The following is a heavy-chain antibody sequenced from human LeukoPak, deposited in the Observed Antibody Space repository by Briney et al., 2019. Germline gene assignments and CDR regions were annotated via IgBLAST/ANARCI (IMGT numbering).Heavy chain of an antibody. Sequence: ASVKVSCRASGYTSTGYYMHWVRQAPGQGLEWMGIINPSGGSTTYAHKFEGRVTMTRDTSTSTVYMELTSLRSEDTAVYYCANRLEEWYFYPSGTNVWGQGTTVTVSS. CDR2: INPSGGST. J-gene: IGHJ6*02. CDR1: GYTSTGYY. CDR3: ANRLEEWYFYPSGTNV. V-gene: IGHV1-46*01. D-gene: IGHD3-10*01.